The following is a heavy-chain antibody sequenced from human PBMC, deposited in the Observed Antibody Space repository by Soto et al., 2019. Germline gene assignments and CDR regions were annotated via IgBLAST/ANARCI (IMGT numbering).Heavy chain of an antibody. CDR1: GGSFSGYY. Sequence: SETLSLTCAVYGGSFSGYYWSWIRQPPGKGLEWIGEINHSGSTNYNPSLKSRVTISVDTSKNQFSLKLSSVTAADTAVYYCARGRPSGWYYYYGMDVWGQGTTVTVSS. D-gene: IGHD6-19*01. V-gene: IGHV4-34*01. CDR3: ARGRPSGWYYYYGMDV. J-gene: IGHJ6*02. CDR2: INHSGST.